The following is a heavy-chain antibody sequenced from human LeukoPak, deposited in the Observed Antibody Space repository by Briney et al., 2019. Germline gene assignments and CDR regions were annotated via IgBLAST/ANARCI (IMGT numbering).Heavy chain of an antibody. CDR2: INHSGST. Sequence: SETLSLTCAVYGGSFSGYYWSWIRQPPGKGLEWIGEINHSGSTNYNPSLKSRVTISVDTSKNQFSLKLSSVTAADTAVYYCARVTQYYYGSGSRNYYYYGMDVWGQGTTVTVSS. CDR1: GGSFSGYY. V-gene: IGHV4-34*01. J-gene: IGHJ6*02. CDR3: ARVTQYYYGSGSRNYYYYGMDV. D-gene: IGHD3-10*01.